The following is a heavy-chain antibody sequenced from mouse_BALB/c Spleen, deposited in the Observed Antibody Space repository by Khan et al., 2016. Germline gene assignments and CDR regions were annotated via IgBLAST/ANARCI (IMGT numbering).Heavy chain of an antibody. CDR3: ASDAPNSAMDY. V-gene: IGHV3-2*02. CDR1: GYSITSDYA. Sequence: EVQLQESGPGLMKPSQSLSLTCTVTGYSITSDYAWNWIRQFTGNKLEWMGYIIYSGRTTYTPSLKSRISITRETSKNQIFLQLKYVTIEDTATYYCASDAPNSAMDYWGHGTSVSVSS. CDR2: IIYSGRT. D-gene: IGHD2-3*01. J-gene: IGHJ4*01.